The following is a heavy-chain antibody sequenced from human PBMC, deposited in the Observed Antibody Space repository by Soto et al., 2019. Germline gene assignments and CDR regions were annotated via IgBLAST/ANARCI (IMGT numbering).Heavy chain of an antibody. J-gene: IGHJ4*02. CDR3: ARHGSIAAAGTLSRFDY. V-gene: IGHV4-39*01. CDR2: IYYSGST. Sequence: TSETLSLTCTVSGGSISSSSYYWGWIRQPPGKGLEWIGSIYYSGSTYYNPSLKSRVTISVDTSKNQFSLKLSSVTAADTAVYYCARHGSIAAAGTLSRFDYWGQGTLVTVSS. CDR1: GGSISSSSYY. D-gene: IGHD6-13*01.